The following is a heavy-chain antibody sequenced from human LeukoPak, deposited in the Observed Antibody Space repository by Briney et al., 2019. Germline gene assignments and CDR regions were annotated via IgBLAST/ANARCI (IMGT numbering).Heavy chain of an antibody. J-gene: IGHJ4*02. CDR1: GFTFPSYA. V-gene: IGHV3-23*01. D-gene: IGHD2-2*01. Sequence: PGGSLRLSCAASGFTFPSYAMTWVRQAPGKGLEWVSSISGNGGSTYYADSVKGRFTISRDNSKNIAYLQMNNLRAEDTAIYYCAKDFGQFIIVVPAPTPKYYFDYWGQGTLVTVSS. CDR3: AKDFGQFIIVVPAPTPKYYFDY. CDR2: ISGNGGST.